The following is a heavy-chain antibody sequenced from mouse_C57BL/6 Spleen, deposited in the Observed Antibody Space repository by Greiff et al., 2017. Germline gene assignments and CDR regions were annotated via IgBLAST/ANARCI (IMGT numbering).Heavy chain of an antibody. CDR1: GYAFTNYL. J-gene: IGHJ3*01. CDR3: ARRGDSAGSFAY. D-gene: IGHD3-2*02. Sequence: VKLQESGAELVRPGTSVKVSCKASGYAFTNYLIEWVKQRPGQGLEWIGVINPGSGGTNYNEKFKGKATLTADKSSSAAYMQRSSLTSEDSAVYFCARRGDSAGSFAYWGQEALVTVSA. CDR2: INPGSGGT. V-gene: IGHV1-54*01.